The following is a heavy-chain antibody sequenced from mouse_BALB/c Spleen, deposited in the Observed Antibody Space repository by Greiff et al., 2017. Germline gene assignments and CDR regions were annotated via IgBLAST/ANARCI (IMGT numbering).Heavy chain of an antibody. D-gene: IGHD1-2*01. CDR2: IYPGDGDT. CDR1: GYAFSSYW. CDR3: ARQDYGSRLYAMDY. Sequence: VKLMESGAELVRPGSSVKISCKASGYAFSSYWMNWVKQRPGQGLEWIGQIYPGDGDTNYNGKFKGKATLTADKSSSTAYMQLSSLTSEDSAVYFCARQDYGSRLYAMDYWGQGTSVTVSS. V-gene: IGHV1-80*01. J-gene: IGHJ4*01.